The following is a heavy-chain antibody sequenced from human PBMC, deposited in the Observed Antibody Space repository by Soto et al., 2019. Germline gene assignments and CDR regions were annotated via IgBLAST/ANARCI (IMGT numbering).Heavy chain of an antibody. CDR2: IYSSGST. V-gene: IGHV4-59*01. J-gene: IGHJ4*02. CDR1: GGSISPYY. Sequence: QVPLQESGPGLVRPSETLSLTCTVSGGSISPYYWSWIRQPPGKGLEWIGYIYSSGSTNYNPSLKSRGTISPDTSQSQFALRLRSVTAADTAMYYCARGGRSGYYSDYWGQGTLVTVSS. CDR3: ARGGRSGYYSDY. D-gene: IGHD3-3*01.